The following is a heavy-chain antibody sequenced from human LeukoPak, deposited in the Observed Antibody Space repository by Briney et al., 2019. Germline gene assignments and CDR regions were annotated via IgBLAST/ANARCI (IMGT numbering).Heavy chain of an antibody. CDR2: IIPIFDTA. CDR1: GGTFSSYA. D-gene: IGHD6-6*01. J-gene: IGHJ4*02. V-gene: IGHV1-69*13. Sequence: ASVKVSCKASGGTFSSYAISWVRQALGQGLEWMGGIIPIFDTANYAQKFQGRVTITADESTSTAYMELSSLRSEDTAVYYCARIGAYSSSSGNYFGYWGQGTLVTVSS. CDR3: ARIGAYSSSSGNYFGY.